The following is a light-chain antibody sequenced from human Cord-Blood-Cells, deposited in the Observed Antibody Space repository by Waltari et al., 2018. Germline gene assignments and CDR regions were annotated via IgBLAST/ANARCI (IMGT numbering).Light chain of an antibody. V-gene: IGLV2-14*01. J-gene: IGLJ2*01. CDR2: DVS. CDR1: SSDVGGYNY. Sequence: QSALTQPASVSGSPGQSIPISCTGTSSDVGGYNYVSWYKPHPGKAPKLMIYDVSNLPAGVSHRFSGSKSGKKPSLTVPRLQAEYEADYYCRSYASSSTLGVFGGGTKLTVL. CDR3: RSYASSSTLGV.